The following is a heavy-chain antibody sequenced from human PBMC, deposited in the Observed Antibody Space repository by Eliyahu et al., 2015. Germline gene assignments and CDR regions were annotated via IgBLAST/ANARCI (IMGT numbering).Heavy chain of an antibody. CDR2: IXSTSST. CDR1: GFTFSNYG. J-gene: IGHJ4*02. CDR3: ATRGDLEWLLYWDF. D-gene: IGHD3-3*01. V-gene: IGHV3-23*01. Sequence: EVQLLESGXGLVQPGGSLRLSCAASGFTFSNYGMNWVRQAPGKXLEWVSTIXSTSSTSYANSVKGRFTSSRDNSKNTLYLQMNSLRAEDTAVYYCATRGDLEWLLYWDFWGQGTLVTVSS.